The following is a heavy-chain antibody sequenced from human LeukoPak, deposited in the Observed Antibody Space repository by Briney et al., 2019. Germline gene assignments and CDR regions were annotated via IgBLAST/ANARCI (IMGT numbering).Heavy chain of an antibody. J-gene: IGHJ6*03. V-gene: IGHV1-18*04. Sequence: ASVKVSCKASGYTFTGYYVHWVRQAPGQGLEWMGWINPYSGDTNYAQKLQGRVTMTTDTSTSTAYMELRSLRSDDTAVYYCARGYCSSTSCSNIYCYMDVWGKGTTVTVSS. CDR3: ARGYCSSTSCSNIYCYMDV. CDR1: GYTFTGYY. CDR2: INPYSGDT. D-gene: IGHD2-2*01.